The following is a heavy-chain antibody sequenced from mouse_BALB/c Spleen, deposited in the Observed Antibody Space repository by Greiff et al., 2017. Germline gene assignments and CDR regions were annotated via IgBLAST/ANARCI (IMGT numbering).Heavy chain of an antibody. Sequence: QVHVKQSGAELVKPGASVKLSCKASGYTFTSYWMHWVKQRPGQGLEWIGEINPSNGRTNYNEKFKSKATLTVDKSSSTAYMQLSSLTSEDSAVYYCARGRVDYWGQGTSVTVSS. J-gene: IGHJ4*01. CDR2: INPSNGRT. V-gene: IGHV1S81*02. CDR3: ARGRVDY. CDR1: GYTFTSYW.